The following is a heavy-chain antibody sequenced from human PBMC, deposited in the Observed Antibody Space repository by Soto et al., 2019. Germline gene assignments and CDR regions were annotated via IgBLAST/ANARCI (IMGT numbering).Heavy chain of an antibody. CDR1: GFTFDDYA. Sequence: GGSLRLSCAASGFTFDDYAMHWVRQAPGKGLEWVSGISWNSANMNYVDSVKARFTISRDNAKHSLSLQMNSLREEDTALYYCVKDISGRGSYYYYYGMDVWGQGTTVTVSS. CDR3: VKDISGRGSYYYYYGMDV. J-gene: IGHJ6*02. CDR2: ISWNSANM. V-gene: IGHV3-9*01. D-gene: IGHD3-16*01.